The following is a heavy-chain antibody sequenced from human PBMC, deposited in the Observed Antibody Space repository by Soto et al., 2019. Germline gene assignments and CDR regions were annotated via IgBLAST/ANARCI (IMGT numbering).Heavy chain of an antibody. CDR1: GYTFTSYA. V-gene: IGHV1-3*01. Sequence: QVQLVQSGAEVKKPGASVKVSCKASGYTFTSYAMHWVRQAPGQRLEWMGWINAGNGNTKYSQKFQGGVTITRDTSASTAYMELSSLRSEDTAVYYCARCVVPAAVYYYYYMDVWGKGTTVTVSS. D-gene: IGHD2-2*01. CDR2: INAGNGNT. CDR3: ARCVVPAAVYYYYYMDV. J-gene: IGHJ6*03.